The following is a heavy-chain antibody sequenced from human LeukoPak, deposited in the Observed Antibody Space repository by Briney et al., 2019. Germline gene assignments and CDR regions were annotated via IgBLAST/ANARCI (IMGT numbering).Heavy chain of an antibody. J-gene: IGHJ5*02. CDR1: GYTFTSYG. D-gene: IGHD1-26*01. CDR3: ARASAAVTYRGGNCFDP. V-gene: IGHV1-18*01. CDR2: ISAYNGNT. Sequence: ASVKVSCKASGYTFTSYGISWVRQAPGQGLEWMGWISAYNGNTNYAQKLQGRVTMTTDTSTSTAYMELRSLRSDDTAVYYCARASAAVTYRGGNCFDPWGQGTLVTVSS.